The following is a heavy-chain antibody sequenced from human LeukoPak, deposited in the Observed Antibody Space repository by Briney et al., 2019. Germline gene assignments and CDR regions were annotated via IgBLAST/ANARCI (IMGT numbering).Heavy chain of an antibody. V-gene: IGHV3-30*04. D-gene: IGHD6-13*01. Sequence: SGGSLRLSCTASGFTFSTYTMHWVRQAPGKGLEWLAVISYDGRKTDYADSVKGRLTISRDNSKNTVYLQMNGLRAEDRAMYYCARERVSSSWHYYFDYWGQGTLVTVSS. J-gene: IGHJ4*02. CDR3: ARERVSSSWHYYFDY. CDR2: ISYDGRKT. CDR1: GFTFSTYT.